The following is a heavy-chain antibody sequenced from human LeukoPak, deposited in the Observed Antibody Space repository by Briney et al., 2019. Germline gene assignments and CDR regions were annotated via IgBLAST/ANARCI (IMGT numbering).Heavy chain of an antibody. J-gene: IGHJ4*02. CDR1: GFSVSASD. D-gene: IGHD3-22*01. CDR2: IHSDGNT. Sequence: GGSLRLSCAASGFSVSASDMTWVRQAPGKGLEWVSGIHSDGNTKCADSVKGRFTISRDNSKNTLYLQMNSLRAEDTAVYYCAKGQNYYDGSGYYSTDYWGQGTPVTVSS. V-gene: IGHV3-66*02. CDR3: AKGQNYYDGSGYYSTDY.